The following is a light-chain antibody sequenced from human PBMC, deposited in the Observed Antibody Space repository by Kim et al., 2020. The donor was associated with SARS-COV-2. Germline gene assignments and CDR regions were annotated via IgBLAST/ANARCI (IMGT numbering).Light chain of an antibody. V-gene: IGKV3-20*01. J-gene: IGKJ4*01. CDR3: QQYATSPLT. CDR1: QSVSNSY. Sequence: PAEQATHARRVSQSVSNSYLAWYQQKPGQAPRILIYGASNRATGIPDRFSGSGSGTDFTLTISRLEPEDFAVYSCQQYATSPLTFCGGTKVDIK. CDR2: GAS.